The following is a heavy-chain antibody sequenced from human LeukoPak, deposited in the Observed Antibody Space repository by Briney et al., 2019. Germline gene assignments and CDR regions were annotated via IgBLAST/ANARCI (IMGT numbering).Heavy chain of an antibody. V-gene: IGHV3-30*04. Sequence: GGSLRLSCAASGFTFSSYAMHWVHQAPGKGLEWVAVISYDGSNKYYADSVKGRFTISRDNSKNTLYLQMNSLRAEDTAVYYCARGSLYGDYNFDYWGQGTLVTVSS. CDR3: ARGSLYGDYNFDY. D-gene: IGHD4-17*01. CDR2: ISYDGSNK. J-gene: IGHJ4*02. CDR1: GFTFSSYA.